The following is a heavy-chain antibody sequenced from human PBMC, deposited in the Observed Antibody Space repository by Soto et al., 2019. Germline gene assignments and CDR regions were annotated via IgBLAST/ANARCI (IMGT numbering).Heavy chain of an antibody. CDR2: IYHSGST. Sequence: QLQLQESGSGLVRPSQTLSLTCAVSGGSISSGGYSWNWIRQPPGKGLEWIGYIYHSGSTLYNPAPKRRVTQSGDKAKHHFSLKLTLVAAADTAAHYCARDQLEGNWFDPWGQGTLVTVSS. V-gene: IGHV4-30-2*01. CDR3: ARDQLEGNWFDP. CDR1: GGSISSGGYS. J-gene: IGHJ5*02. D-gene: IGHD1-1*01.